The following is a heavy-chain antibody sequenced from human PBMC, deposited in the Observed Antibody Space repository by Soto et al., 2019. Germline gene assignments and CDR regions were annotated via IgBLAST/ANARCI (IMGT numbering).Heavy chain of an antibody. D-gene: IGHD1-20*01. CDR1: GFIFSSYW. CDR2: INNDGSDT. CDR3: SRDITVTPVY. Sequence: EVHLVESGGGLVQPGGSLRLSCAASGFIFSSYWMHWVRQAPGKGLVWVSRINNDGSDTTYADSVKGRFTVSRDNTRKTLYLEMKSLRADDTAVYYCSRDITVTPVYWGKGTLVTVSS. J-gene: IGHJ4*02. V-gene: IGHV3-74*01.